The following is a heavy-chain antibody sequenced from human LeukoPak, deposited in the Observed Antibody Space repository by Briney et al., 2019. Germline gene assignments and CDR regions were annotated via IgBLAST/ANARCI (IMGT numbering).Heavy chain of an antibody. CDR3: ARDTSRAFDY. D-gene: IGHD6-13*01. CDR2: ISSSSSTI. V-gene: IGHV3-48*01. CDR1: GFTFSSYA. Sequence: GGSLRLSCAASGFTFSSYAMSWVHQAPGKGLEWVSYISSSSSTIYYADSVKGRFTISRDNAKNSLYLQMNSLRAEDTAVYYCARDTSRAFDYWGQGTLVTVSS. J-gene: IGHJ4*02.